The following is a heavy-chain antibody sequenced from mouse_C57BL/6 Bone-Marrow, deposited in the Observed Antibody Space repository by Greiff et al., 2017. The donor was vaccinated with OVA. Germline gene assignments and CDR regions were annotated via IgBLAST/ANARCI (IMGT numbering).Heavy chain of an antibody. CDR2: IYPRDGST. V-gene: IGHV1-85*01. D-gene: IGHD3-1*01. Sequence: VQLQESGPELVKPGASVKLSCKASGYTFTSYDINWVKQRPGQGLEWIGWIYPRDGSTTYNEKFKGKATLTVDTSSSTAYMELHSLTSEDSAVYFWAREGYGFAYWGQGTLVTVSA. J-gene: IGHJ3*01. CDR3: AREGYGFAY. CDR1: GYTFTSYD.